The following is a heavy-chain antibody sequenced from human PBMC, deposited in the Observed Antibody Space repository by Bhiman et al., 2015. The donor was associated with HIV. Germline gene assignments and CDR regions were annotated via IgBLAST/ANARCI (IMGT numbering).Heavy chain of an antibody. J-gene: IGHJ5*02. D-gene: IGHD3-22*01. CDR3: VRSSVTNWFDP. CDR2: ISTSGNTI. V-gene: IGHV3-48*03. CDR1: GFTFSSYE. Sequence: EVQLVESGGGLVQPGGSLKLSCAASGFTFSSYEMNWVRQAPGKGLEWVSYISTSGNTIYYADSVKGRFTTSRDNAKSSLYLQMNSLRAEDTALYYCVRSSVTNWFDPWGQGTQVTVSS.